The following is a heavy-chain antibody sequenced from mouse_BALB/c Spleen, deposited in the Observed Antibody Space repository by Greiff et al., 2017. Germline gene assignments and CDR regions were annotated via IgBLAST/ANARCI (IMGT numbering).Heavy chain of an antibody. V-gene: IGHV14-4*02. CDR1: GFNFNDYY. Sequence: VQLQQSGAELVRPGASVKLSCTASGFNFNDYYMHWVKQRPEQGLEWIGWIDPENGDTDYAPTFQGKATMTADTSSNAAYLQLSSLTSEDTAVSYCYAKGIWYHMDYWGQGTTVTVSS. J-gene: IGHJ4*01. D-gene: IGHD2-1*01. CDR2: IDPENGDT. CDR3: YAKGIWYHMDY.